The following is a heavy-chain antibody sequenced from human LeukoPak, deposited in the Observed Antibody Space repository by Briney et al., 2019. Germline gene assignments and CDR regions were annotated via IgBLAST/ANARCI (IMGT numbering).Heavy chain of an antibody. Sequence: PSETLSLTCAVYGGSFSGYYWSWIRQPPGKGLEWIGEINHSGSTNYNPSLKSRVTISVDTSKNQFSLKLSSVTAADTAVYYCARRTRLRLFHGYWGQGTLVTVSS. V-gene: IGHV4-34*01. CDR3: ARRTRLRLFHGY. D-gene: IGHD3-3*01. CDR2: INHSGST. CDR1: GGSFSGYY. J-gene: IGHJ4*02.